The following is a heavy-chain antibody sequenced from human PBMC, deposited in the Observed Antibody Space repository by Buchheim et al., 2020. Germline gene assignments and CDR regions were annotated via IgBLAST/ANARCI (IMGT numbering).Heavy chain of an antibody. V-gene: IGHV3-30*18. D-gene: IGHD4-11*01. Sequence: QVQLVESRGGVVQPGRSLRLSCAASGFSFSSYGIHWVRRAPGKGLEWVAVISHDGGNKNYADSVRGRFTISRDNSKNTVYLQMNSLRAEDTAVYYCAKESYSDIPSGYFDYWGQGTL. CDR3: AKESYSDIPSGYFDY. J-gene: IGHJ4*02. CDR2: ISHDGGNK. CDR1: GFSFSSYG.